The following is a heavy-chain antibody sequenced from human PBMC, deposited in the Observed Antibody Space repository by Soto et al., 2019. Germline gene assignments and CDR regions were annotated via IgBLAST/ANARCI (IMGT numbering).Heavy chain of an antibody. V-gene: IGHV4-34*01. D-gene: IGHD3-3*01. J-gene: IGHJ5*02. CDR3: AREGYYDFWSGYSNWFDP. CDR2: INHSGST. Sequence: SETLSLTCAVYGGSFSGYYWSWIRQPPGKGLEWIGEINHSGSTNYNPSLKSRVTISVDTSKNQFSLKLSSVTAADTAVYYCAREGYYDFWSGYSNWFDPWGQGTLVTAPQ. CDR1: GGSFSGYY.